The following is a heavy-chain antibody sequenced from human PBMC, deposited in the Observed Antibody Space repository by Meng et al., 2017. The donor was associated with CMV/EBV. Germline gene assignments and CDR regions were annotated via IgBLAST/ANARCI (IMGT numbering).Heavy chain of an antibody. CDR3: ARSQDYGDLRGLGY. CDR2: IKQDGSEK. J-gene: IGHJ4*02. CDR1: GFTFSSYW. Sequence: GGSLRLSCAASGFTFSSYWMSWVRQAPGKGLEWVANIKQDGSEKYYVDSVKGRFTISRDNAKNSPYLQMNSLRAEDTAVYYCARSQDYGDLRGLGYWGQGTLVTVSS. D-gene: IGHD4-17*01. V-gene: IGHV3-7*01.